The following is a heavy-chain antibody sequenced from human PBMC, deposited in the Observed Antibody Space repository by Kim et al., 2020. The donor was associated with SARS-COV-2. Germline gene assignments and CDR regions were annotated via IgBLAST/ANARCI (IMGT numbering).Heavy chain of an antibody. CDR3: ARRRLDGGYWSVSLSYFDY. CDR1: GYTFTSYD. J-gene: IGHJ4*02. CDR2: MNPNSGNT. D-gene: IGHD5-12*01. Sequence: ASVKVSCKASGYTFTSYDINWVRQATGQGLEWMGWMNPNSGNTGYAQKFQGRVTMTRNTSISTAYMELSSLRSEDTAVYYCARRRLDGGYWSVSLSYFDYWGQGTLVTVSS. V-gene: IGHV1-8*01.